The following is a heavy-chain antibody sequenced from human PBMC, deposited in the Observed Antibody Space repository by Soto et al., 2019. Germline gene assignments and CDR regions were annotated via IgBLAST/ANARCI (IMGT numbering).Heavy chain of an antibody. Sequence: QVQLVQSGAEVKKPGASVKVSCKAPRYIFTAYFMHWVRHAPGQGLEWMGWINPNNGATHYGLSFQGRVTMTRDTSISTAYMELSSLRSDDTAFYYCASHAPGARFDPWGQGTLVIVSS. CDR2: INPNNGAT. J-gene: IGHJ5*02. V-gene: IGHV1-2*02. CDR3: ASHAPGARFDP. CDR1: RYIFTAYF.